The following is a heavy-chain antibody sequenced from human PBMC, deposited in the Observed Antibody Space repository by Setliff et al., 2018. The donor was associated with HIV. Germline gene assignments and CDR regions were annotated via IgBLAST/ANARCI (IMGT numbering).Heavy chain of an antibody. J-gene: IGHJ4*02. Sequence: GGSLRLSCAASGFTFSNYEMSWVRQAPGKGLEWVSFISGSGGSTYYADSVKGRFTISRDNSKNTLYLQMNSLRAEDTAVYYCAKDLVYYDSSGDLDYWGQGTLVTVSS. V-gene: IGHV3-23*01. CDR1: GFTFSNYE. CDR2: ISGSGGST. CDR3: AKDLVYYDSSGDLDY. D-gene: IGHD3-22*01.